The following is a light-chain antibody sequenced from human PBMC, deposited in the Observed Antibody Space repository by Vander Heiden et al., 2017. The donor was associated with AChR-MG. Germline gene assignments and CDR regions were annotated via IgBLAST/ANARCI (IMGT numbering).Light chain of an antibody. V-gene: IGLV2-23*02. Sequence: QSALTQSASVSGSPGQSITISCTGTSSDVGSYYLVSWYQQHPGKAPKLIIYEVSKRPSGVSNRFSGSKSGNTASLTISGLQAEDEADYYCCSYGGSNTFALFGGGTMLTVL. CDR1: SSDVGSYYL. CDR2: EVS. CDR3: CSYGGSNTFAL. J-gene: IGLJ2*01.